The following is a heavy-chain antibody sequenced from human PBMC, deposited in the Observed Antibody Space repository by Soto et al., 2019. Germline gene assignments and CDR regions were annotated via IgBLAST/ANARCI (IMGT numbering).Heavy chain of an antibody. Sequence: GGSLRLSCAASGFTFSSYGMHWVRQAPGKGLEWVAVISYDGSNKYYADSVKGRFTISRDNSKNTLYLQMNSLRAEDTAVYYCASLGYCSSTSCLDYYYYGMDVWGQGTTVTVSS. CDR1: GFTFSSYG. J-gene: IGHJ6*02. D-gene: IGHD2-2*01. V-gene: IGHV3-30*03. CDR2: ISYDGSNK. CDR3: ASLGYCSSTSCLDYYYYGMDV.